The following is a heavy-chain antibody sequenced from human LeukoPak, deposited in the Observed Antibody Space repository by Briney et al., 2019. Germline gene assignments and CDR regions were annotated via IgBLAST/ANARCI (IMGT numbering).Heavy chain of an antibody. CDR2: ISGSGGST. D-gene: IGHD3-9*01. V-gene: IGHV3-23*01. Sequence: PGGSLRLSCAASGFTFSSYGMSWVRQAPGKGLEWVSAISGSGGSTYYADSVKGRFTISRDNSKNTLYLQMNSLRAEDTAVYYCAKDSDYDILTGYYTLDYWGQGTLVTVSS. J-gene: IGHJ4*02. CDR1: GFTFSSYG. CDR3: AKDSDYDILTGYYTLDY.